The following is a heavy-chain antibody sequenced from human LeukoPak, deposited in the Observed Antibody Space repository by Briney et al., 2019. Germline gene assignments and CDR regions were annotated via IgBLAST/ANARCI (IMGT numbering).Heavy chain of an antibody. J-gene: IGHJ4*02. Sequence: PGGSLRLSCAASGLTFSGYAMSWVRQAPGKGLEWISTIGGSSYKTYYGDSVKGRFTISRDNSDNTLYLQINSLKASDTAMYYCARRELTPKRFFDFWGQGTLVTVSS. CDR2: IGGSSYKT. CDR1: GLTFSGYA. V-gene: IGHV3-23*01. CDR3: ARRELTPKRFFDF. D-gene: IGHD4-23*01.